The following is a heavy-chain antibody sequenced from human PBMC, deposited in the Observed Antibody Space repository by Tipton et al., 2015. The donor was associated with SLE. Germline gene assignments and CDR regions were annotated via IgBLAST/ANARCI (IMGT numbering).Heavy chain of an antibody. Sequence: SLRLSCAASGFTFSSYWMSWVRQAPGKGLEWVANIKQDGSEKYYVDSVKGRFTISRDNAKNSLYLRMNSLRAEDTAVYYCARAPAGCTNGVCYPYYFDYWGQGTLVTVSP. CDR3: ARAPAGCTNGVCYPYYFDY. V-gene: IGHV3-7*01. CDR1: GFTFSSYW. J-gene: IGHJ4*02. CDR2: IKQDGSEK. D-gene: IGHD2-8*01.